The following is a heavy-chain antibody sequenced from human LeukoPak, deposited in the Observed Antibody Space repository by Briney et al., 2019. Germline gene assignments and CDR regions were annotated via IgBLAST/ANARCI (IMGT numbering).Heavy chain of an antibody. CDR1: GYSFTSHW. CDR3: ARQDSSGWYGNRGAFDI. Sequence: GESLKISFKGSGYSFTSHWIGWVRQMPRKGLEWMGIIYPGDSDTRYSPSFQGQVTISADKSINTAYLQWSSLKASDTAMYYCARQDSSGWYGNRGAFDIWGQGTMVTVSS. CDR2: IYPGDSDT. V-gene: IGHV5-51*01. D-gene: IGHD6-19*01. J-gene: IGHJ3*02.